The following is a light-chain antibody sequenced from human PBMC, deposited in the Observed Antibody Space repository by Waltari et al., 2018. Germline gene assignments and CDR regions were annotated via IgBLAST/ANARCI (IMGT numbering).Light chain of an antibody. CDR1: KLGGRP. Sequence: SYEVIQPPSVSVSPGQTATITCSGDKLGGRPTSWYQQRPGQSPVLPISQSSRRSSGVPERFSGSHAGNTATLTISGTQTVDEADYYCQAWDRDGAVFGDGTKLTVL. CDR2: QSS. J-gene: IGLJ2*01. CDR3: QAWDRDGAV. V-gene: IGLV3-1*01.